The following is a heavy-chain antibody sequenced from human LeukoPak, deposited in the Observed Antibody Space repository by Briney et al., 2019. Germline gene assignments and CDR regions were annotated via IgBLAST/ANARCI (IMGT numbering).Heavy chain of an antibody. CDR2: FDPEDGET. CDR3: ATDYYDSSGYYYGGMDV. V-gene: IGHV1-24*01. J-gene: IGHJ6*02. CDR1: GYTLTELS. Sequence: ASVKVSCKVSGYTLTELSMHWVRQAPGKGLEWMGGFDPEDGETIYAQKFQGRVTMTEDTSTDTAYMELSSLRSEDTAVYYCATDYYDSSGYYYGGMDVWGQGTTVTVSS. D-gene: IGHD3-22*01.